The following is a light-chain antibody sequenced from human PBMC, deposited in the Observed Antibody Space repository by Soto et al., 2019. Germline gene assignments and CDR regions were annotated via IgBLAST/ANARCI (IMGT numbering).Light chain of an antibody. CDR3: QQCATSPLT. CDR1: QGIGTW. Sequence: DIQMTQSPSSVSASVGDRLTITCRASQGIGTWLAWYQQKPGKAPKLLIYTASSLHSGVPSRFSGSGSGTDFTLTINRLELEDFAVYYCQQCATSPLTFGQGTRVDIK. V-gene: IGKV1-12*01. CDR2: TAS. J-gene: IGKJ1*01.